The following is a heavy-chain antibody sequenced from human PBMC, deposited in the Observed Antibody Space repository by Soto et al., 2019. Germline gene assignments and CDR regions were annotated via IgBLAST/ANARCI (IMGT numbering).Heavy chain of an antibody. D-gene: IGHD3-22*01. CDR1: GFAFSSNG. J-gene: IGHJ4*02. CDR2: ISESSSSK. Sequence: PGGSLRLSCAASGFAFSSNGMDWVRQAPGKGLEWISYISESSSSKYYADSVKGRFTISRDNAKNSLYLQMSSLRDEDTAVYYCARSPYYYDSSGYYSYWGQGT. CDR3: ARSPYYYDSSGYYSY. V-gene: IGHV3-48*02.